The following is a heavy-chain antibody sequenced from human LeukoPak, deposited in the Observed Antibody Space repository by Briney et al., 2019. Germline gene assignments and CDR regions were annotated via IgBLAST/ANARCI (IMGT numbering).Heavy chain of an antibody. D-gene: IGHD3-22*01. J-gene: IGHJ4*02. CDR3: ARTYYYDSSGYKYYFDY. CDR2: IYYSGST. Sequence: SQTLSLTCTVSGGSISSGGCYWSWIRQHPGKGLEWIGYIYYSGSTYYNPSLKSRVTISVDTSKNQFSLKLSSVTAADTAVYYCARTYYYDSSGYKYYFDYWGQGTLVTVSS. V-gene: IGHV4-31*03. CDR1: GGSISSGGCY.